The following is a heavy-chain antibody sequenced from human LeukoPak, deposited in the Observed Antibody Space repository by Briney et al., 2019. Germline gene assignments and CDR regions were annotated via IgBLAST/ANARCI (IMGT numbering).Heavy chain of an antibody. CDR1: GYTFTSYG. Sequence: ASVKVSCKASGYTFTSYGISWVRQAPGQGLEWMGWISAYNGNTNYAQKLQGRVTMTTDTSTSTAYMELRSLRSGDTAVYYCARVRGGDLYYYDSSGYYRFDIWGQGTMVTVSS. CDR3: ARVRGGDLYYYDSSGYYRFDI. CDR2: ISAYNGNT. D-gene: IGHD3-22*01. J-gene: IGHJ3*02. V-gene: IGHV1-18*01.